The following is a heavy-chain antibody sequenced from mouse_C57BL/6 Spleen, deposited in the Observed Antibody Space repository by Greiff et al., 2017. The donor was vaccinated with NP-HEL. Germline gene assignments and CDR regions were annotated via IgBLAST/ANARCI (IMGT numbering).Heavy chain of an antibody. CDR1: GYTFTDYN. J-gene: IGHJ4*01. Sequence: VQLQQSGPELVKPGASVKMSCKASGYTFTDYNMHWVKQSHGKSLEWIGYINPNNGGTSYNQKFKGKATLTVNKSSSTAYMELRSLTSEDSAVYYCARYLYYGSSHYYAMDYWGQGTSVTVSS. V-gene: IGHV1-22*01. D-gene: IGHD1-1*01. CDR2: INPNNGGT. CDR3: ARYLYYGSSHYYAMDY.